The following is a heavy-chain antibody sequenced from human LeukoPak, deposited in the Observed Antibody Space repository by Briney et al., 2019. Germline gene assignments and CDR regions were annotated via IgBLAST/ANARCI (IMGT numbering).Heavy chain of an antibody. CDR2: IYYSGST. D-gene: IGHD1-7*01. CDR3: ARDGAGTGLTG. J-gene: IGHJ4*02. V-gene: IGHV4-61*01. CDR1: GGSVRSGNYY. Sequence: SETLSLTCAVSGGSVRSGNYYWSWIRQPPGKGLEWIGYIYYSGSTNYNPSLKSRVTISVDTSKNQFSLKLSSVTAADTAVYYCARDGAGTGLTGWGQGTLVTVSS.